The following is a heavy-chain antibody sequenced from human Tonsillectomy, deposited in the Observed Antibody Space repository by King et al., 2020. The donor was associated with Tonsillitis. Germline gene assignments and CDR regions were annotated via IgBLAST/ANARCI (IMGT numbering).Heavy chain of an antibody. CDR3: TRIATGPDEIFDY. CDR1: GFMFSESA. J-gene: IGHJ4*02. D-gene: IGHD1-14*01. V-gene: IGHV3-73*02. Sequence: VQLVESGGGLVQPGGSLKLSCAASGFMFSESALHWVRQASGKGLEWLGRIRNRASDYATTYAGSVIGRFTISRDEIKVTAYLQMNNLKAEDTAVYYCTRIATGPDEIFDYWGRGTLVTVSS. CDR2: IRNRASDYAT.